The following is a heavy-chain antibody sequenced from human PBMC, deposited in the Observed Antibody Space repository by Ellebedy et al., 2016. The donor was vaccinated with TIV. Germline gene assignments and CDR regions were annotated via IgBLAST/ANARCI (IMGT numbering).Heavy chain of an antibody. V-gene: IGHV3-74*01. Sequence: GESLKISCAASGFTFSRHWMHWIRQAPGKGLVWLSRINGDGGFTSHADFVKGRFTISRDNAKNTLYLQMNSLRAEDTAVYYCARAGSSGWEAYFDLWGRGTLATVSS. CDR1: GFTFSRHW. CDR3: ARAGSSGWEAYFDL. J-gene: IGHJ2*01. D-gene: IGHD6-19*01. CDR2: INGDGGFT.